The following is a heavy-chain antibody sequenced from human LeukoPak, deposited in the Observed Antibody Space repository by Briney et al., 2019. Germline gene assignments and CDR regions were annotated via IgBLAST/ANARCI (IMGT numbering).Heavy chain of an antibody. J-gene: IGHJ3*01. D-gene: IGHD1-1*01. V-gene: IGHV3-21*01. CDR3: ARRGTDASFSFFDV. CDR1: GFTFSSYT. Sequence: GGSLRLSCAASGFTFSSYTMHWVRQIPGERPEWVSSISGDTTYIYYADSVKGRFTISRDNTNTSLFLQMNGPRAEDTATYFCARRGTDASFSFFDVWGQGTMVTVSS. CDR2: ISGDTTYI.